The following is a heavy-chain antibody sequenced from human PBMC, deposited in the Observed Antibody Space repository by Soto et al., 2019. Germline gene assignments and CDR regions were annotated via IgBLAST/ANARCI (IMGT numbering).Heavy chain of an antibody. V-gene: IGHV1-2*04. CDR1: GYTFTGYY. CDR3: ARDHSYCSSTSCSYYFDY. J-gene: IGHJ4*02. D-gene: IGHD2-2*01. Sequence: ASVKVSCKASGYTFTGYYMHWVRQAPGQGLEWMGWINPNSGGTNYAQKLQGWVTMTRDTSISTAYMELSRLRSDDTAVYYCARDHSYCSSTSCSYYFDYWGQGTLVTVSS. CDR2: INPNSGGT.